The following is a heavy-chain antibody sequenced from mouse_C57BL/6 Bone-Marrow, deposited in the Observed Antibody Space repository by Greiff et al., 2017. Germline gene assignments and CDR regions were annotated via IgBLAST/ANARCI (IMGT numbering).Heavy chain of an antibody. CDR1: GYSITSDY. CDR3: ARSYGNYRAWFAY. D-gene: IGHD2-1*01. V-gene: IGHV3-8*01. J-gene: IGHJ3*01. Sequence: DVKLQESGPGLAKPSQTLSLTCSVTGYSITSDYWNWIRKFPGNKLEYMGYISYSGSTYYHPSLKSRISITRDTSKNQYYLQLNSVTTEDTATYYCARSYGNYRAWFAYWGQGTLVTVSA. CDR2: ISYSGST.